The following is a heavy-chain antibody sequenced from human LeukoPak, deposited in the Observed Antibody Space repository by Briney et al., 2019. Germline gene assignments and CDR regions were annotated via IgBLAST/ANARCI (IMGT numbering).Heavy chain of an antibody. CDR2: IYTSGST. Sequence: TPSQTLSLTCTVSGGSISSGSYYWSWIRQPAGKGLEWIGRIYTSGSTNYNPSLKSRVTISVDTSKNQFSLKLSSVTAADTAVYYCARDGGNLIVVVTVARGMDVWGQGTTVTVSS. V-gene: IGHV4-61*02. CDR1: GGSISSGSYY. D-gene: IGHD2-21*02. CDR3: ARDGGNLIVVVTVARGMDV. J-gene: IGHJ6*02.